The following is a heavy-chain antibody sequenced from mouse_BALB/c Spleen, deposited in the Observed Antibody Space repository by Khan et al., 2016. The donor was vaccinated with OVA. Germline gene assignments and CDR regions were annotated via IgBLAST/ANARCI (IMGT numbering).Heavy chain of an antibody. CDR1: GFSLTNYG. D-gene: IGHD2-10*01. V-gene: IGHV2-6-1*01. CDR2: IWTDGST. CDR3: AIQPYYHYNIMDY. J-gene: IGHJ4*01. Sequence: QVQLKESGPGLVAPSQSLSITCTISGFSLTNYGVHWVRQPPGKGLEWLVVIWTDGSTTYNSALKSRLTIIKDNSKSQVFLKMNSLQTDDTAMYFCAIQPYYHYNIMDYWGQGTSVTVSS.